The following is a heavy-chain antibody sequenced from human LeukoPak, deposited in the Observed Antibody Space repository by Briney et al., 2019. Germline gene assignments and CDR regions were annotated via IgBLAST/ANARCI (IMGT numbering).Heavy chain of an antibody. CDR3: ASRSGYYYYYMDV. CDR1: GFSFSVFW. J-gene: IGHJ6*03. Sequence: GGSLRLSCAASGFSFSVFWMHWVRQAPGKGPVWVSRIKTDGSITNYADSVKGRFTISRDNSKNTLYLQMNSLRAEDTAVYYCASRSGYYYYYMDVWGKGTTVTISS. V-gene: IGHV3-74*01. CDR2: IKTDGSIT.